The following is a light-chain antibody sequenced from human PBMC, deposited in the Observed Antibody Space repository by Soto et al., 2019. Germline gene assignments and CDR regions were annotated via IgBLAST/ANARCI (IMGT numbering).Light chain of an antibody. CDR3: QQAYSFPIT. Sequence: DIQVTQSPSSVSASVGDRVTITCRASQDIAAYLAWYQHKPGRAPELLIHAASSLQSGVPSRFSGSGSGTDFTLTLNSLQPEDFATYYCQQAYSFPITFGPGTRLDI. V-gene: IGKV1D-12*01. CDR1: QDIAAY. CDR2: AAS. J-gene: IGKJ5*01.